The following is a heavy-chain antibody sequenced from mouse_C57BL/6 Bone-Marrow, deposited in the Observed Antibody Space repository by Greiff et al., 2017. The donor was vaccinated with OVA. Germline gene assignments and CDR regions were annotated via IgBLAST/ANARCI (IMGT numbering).Heavy chain of an antibody. D-gene: IGHD1-1*01. CDR3: ARHTPYYGSSYDAMDY. J-gene: IGHJ4*01. CDR2: ISNGGGST. CDR1: GFTFSDYY. V-gene: IGHV5-12*01. Sequence: DVKLQESGGGLVQPGGSLKLSCAASGFTFSDYYMYWVRQTPEKRLEWVAYISNGGGSTYYPDTVKGRFTISRDNAKNTLYLQMSRLKSEDTAMYYCARHTPYYGSSYDAMDYWGQGTSVTVSS.